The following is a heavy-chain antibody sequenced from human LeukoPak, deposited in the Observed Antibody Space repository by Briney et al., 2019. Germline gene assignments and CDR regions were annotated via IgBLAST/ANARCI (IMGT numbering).Heavy chain of an antibody. Sequence: GGSLRLSCAASGFTFSSYGMHWVRQAPGKGLEWVAVISYDGSDKYYADSVKGRFIISRDNSQNTVSLQMNSLRAEDTAVYYCAKTRGTYNAFYYYMDVWGKGTTVTISS. D-gene: IGHD1-26*01. CDR3: AKTRGTYNAFYYYMDV. CDR1: GFTFSSYG. J-gene: IGHJ6*03. CDR2: ISYDGSDK. V-gene: IGHV3-30*18.